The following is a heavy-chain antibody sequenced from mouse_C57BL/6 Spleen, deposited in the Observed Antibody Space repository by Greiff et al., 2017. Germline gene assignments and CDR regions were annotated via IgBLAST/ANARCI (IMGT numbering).Heavy chain of an antibody. J-gene: IGHJ2*01. Sequence: VQLQQSGPELVKPGASVKISCKASGYSFTGYYMNWVKQSPEKSLEWIGEINPSTGGTTYNQKFKAKDTLTVDKSSSTAYMQLKSLTSEDSAVYYCARDDYGSFDYWGQGTTLTVSS. CDR3: ARDDYGSFDY. CDR1: GYSFTGYY. CDR2: INPSTGGT. D-gene: IGHD1-1*01. V-gene: IGHV1-42*01.